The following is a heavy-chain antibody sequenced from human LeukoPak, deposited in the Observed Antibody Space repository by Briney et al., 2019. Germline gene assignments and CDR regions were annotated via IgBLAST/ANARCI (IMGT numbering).Heavy chain of an antibody. CDR3: ASDSGYYYDSSGYLRGSNYYYYYMDV. CDR2: IYTSGST. V-gene: IGHV4-4*07. J-gene: IGHJ6*03. D-gene: IGHD3-22*01. Sequence: SETLSLTCTVSGGSISSYYWSWIRQPAGKGLEWIGRIYTSGSTNYNPSLKSRVTISVDTSKNQFSLKLSSVTAADTAVYYCASDSGYYYDSSGYLRGSNYYYYYMDVWGKGTTVTISS. CDR1: GGSISSYY.